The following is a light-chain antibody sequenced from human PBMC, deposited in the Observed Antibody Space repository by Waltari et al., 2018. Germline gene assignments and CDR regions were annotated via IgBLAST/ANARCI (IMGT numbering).Light chain of an antibody. CDR3: QQGYSAPHT. CDR1: QSINSY. V-gene: IGKV1-39*01. CDR2: VAS. Sequence: DIQVTQSPSSLSPSVGDSVPITCRASQSINSYVSWYQQKPGQAPKLLIYVASTLESGVPLRFSGSGSVTDFTLTITNLQSEDFATYYCQQGYSAPHTFGQGTTLEIK. J-gene: IGKJ2*01.